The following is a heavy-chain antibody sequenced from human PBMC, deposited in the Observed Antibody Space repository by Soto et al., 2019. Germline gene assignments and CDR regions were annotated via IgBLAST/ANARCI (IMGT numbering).Heavy chain of an antibody. Sequence: QVQLVESGGGVVQPGRSLRLSCAASGFTFSSYGMHWVRQAPGKGLEWVAVIWYDGSNKYYADSVKGRFTISRDNSKNTLYLQMNSLRAEDTAVYYCARDRRVNSSSWYVKTPIGYWGQGTLVTVSS. CDR3: ARDRRVNSSSWYVKTPIGY. D-gene: IGHD6-13*01. CDR2: IWYDGSNK. CDR1: GFTFSSYG. J-gene: IGHJ4*02. V-gene: IGHV3-33*01.